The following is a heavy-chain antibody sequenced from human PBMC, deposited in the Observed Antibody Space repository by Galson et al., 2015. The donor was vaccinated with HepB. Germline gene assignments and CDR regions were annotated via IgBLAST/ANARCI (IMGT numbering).Heavy chain of an antibody. CDR1: GFTFSSYG. CDR2: IWYDGSNK. Sequence: SLRLSCAASGFTFSSYGMHWVRQAPGKGLEWVAVIWYDGSNKYYADSVKGRFTISRDNSKNTLYLQMNSLRAEDTAVYYCARPIAARIHAFDIWGQGTMVTVSS. CDR3: ARPIAARIHAFDI. D-gene: IGHD6-6*01. J-gene: IGHJ3*02. V-gene: IGHV3-33*01.